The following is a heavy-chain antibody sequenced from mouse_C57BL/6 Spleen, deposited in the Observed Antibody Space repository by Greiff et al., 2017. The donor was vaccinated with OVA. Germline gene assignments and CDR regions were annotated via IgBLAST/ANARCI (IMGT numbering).Heavy chain of an antibody. D-gene: IGHD3-3*01. V-gene: IGHV1-15*01. CDR1: GYTFTDYE. J-gene: IGHJ2*01. CDR2: IDPETGGT. CDR3: TRGWGPNYFDY. Sequence: QVHVKQSGAELVRPGASVTLSCKASGYTFTDYEMHWVKQTPVHGLEWIGAIDPETGGTAYNQKFKGKAILTADKSSSTAYMELRSLTSEDSAVYYCTRGWGPNYFDYWGQGTTLTVSS.